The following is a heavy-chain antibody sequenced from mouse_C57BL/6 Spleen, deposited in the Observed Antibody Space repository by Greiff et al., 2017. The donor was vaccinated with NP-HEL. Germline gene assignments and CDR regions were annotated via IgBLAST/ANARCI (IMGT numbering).Heavy chain of an antibody. J-gene: IGHJ3*01. Sequence: EVQLQQSGPGLAKPSQTLTLTCSVTGYSITSDYWNWIRKFPGNKLEYMGYISYSGSTYYNPSLKSRISITRDTSKYQYYLQLSSVTTEDTATYYCASSYDGYSSWFAYWGQGTLVTVSA. CDR3: ASSYDGYSSWFAY. CDR2: ISYSGST. CDR1: GYSITSDY. V-gene: IGHV3-8*01. D-gene: IGHD2-3*01.